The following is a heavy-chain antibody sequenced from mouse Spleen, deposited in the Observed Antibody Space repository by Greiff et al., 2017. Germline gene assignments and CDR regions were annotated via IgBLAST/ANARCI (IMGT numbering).Heavy chain of an antibody. CDR1: GYTFTSYW. CDR2: IDPSDSYT. D-gene: IGHD1-1*01. Sequence: QVQLQQPGAELVMPGASVKLSCKASGYTFTSYWMHWVKQRPGQGLEWIGEIDPSDSYTNYNQKFKGKATLTVDKSSSTAYMQLSSLTSEDTAVYYCTTNHYAMDYWGQGTSVTVSS. V-gene: IGHV1-69*01. CDR3: TTNHYAMDY. J-gene: IGHJ4*01.